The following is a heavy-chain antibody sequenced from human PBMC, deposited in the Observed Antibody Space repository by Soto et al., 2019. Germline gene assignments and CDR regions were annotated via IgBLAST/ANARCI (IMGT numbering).Heavy chain of an antibody. CDR3: ARRMVYATNFDY. CDR2: IYYSGST. CDR1: GGSISSSSYY. J-gene: IGHJ4*02. D-gene: IGHD2-8*01. Sequence: QLQLQESGPGLVKPSETLSLTCTVSGGSISSSSYYWGWIRQPPGKGLEWIGSIYYSGSTYYNPSLKSRVTISVDTSKNQFSLKLSSVTAADTAVYYCARRMVYATNFDYWGQGTLVTVSS. V-gene: IGHV4-39*01.